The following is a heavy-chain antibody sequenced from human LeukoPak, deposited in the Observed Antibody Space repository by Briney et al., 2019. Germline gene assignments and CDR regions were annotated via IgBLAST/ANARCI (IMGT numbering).Heavy chain of an antibody. CDR3: ARARPVQYTAMDFFDY. V-gene: IGHV3-7*01. Sequence: GGSLRLSCAVSGFTFNRHWMAWVRQAPGKGLEWVANIKQDGSEKYYVDSVKGRFTISRDNAKNSLYLQMNSLRAEDTAVYYCARARPVQYTAMDFFDYWGQGTLVTVSS. CDR2: IKQDGSEK. CDR1: GFTFNRHW. J-gene: IGHJ4*02. D-gene: IGHD5-18*01.